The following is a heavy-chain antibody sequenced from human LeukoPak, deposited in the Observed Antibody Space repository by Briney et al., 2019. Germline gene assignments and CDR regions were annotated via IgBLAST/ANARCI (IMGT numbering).Heavy chain of an antibody. Sequence: GRSLRLSCAASGFTFSSYGMHWVRQAPGKGLEWVAVISYDGSNKNYADSVKGRFTISRDNSKNTLYLQMNSLRAEDTAVYYCAKDLYYYGSGSYYGPDYWGQGTLVTVSS. J-gene: IGHJ4*02. CDR1: GFTFSSYG. D-gene: IGHD3-10*01. V-gene: IGHV3-30*18. CDR2: ISYDGSNK. CDR3: AKDLYYYGSGSYYGPDY.